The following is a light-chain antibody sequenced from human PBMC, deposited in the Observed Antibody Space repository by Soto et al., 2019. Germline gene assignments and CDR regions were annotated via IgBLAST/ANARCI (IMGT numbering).Light chain of an antibody. CDR2: DVS. J-gene: IGLJ1*01. CDR1: SNEVGAYNY. CDR3: SSYTSATTYV. V-gene: IGLV2-14*01. Sequence: QSVLTQPASVSGSPGQSITISCTGTSNEVGAYNYASWYQQYPGEAPKVIIYDVSHRPAGVSNRFSGSKSGNTASLTISGLQTQDEADYYCSSYTSATTYVFGTGTKVTVL.